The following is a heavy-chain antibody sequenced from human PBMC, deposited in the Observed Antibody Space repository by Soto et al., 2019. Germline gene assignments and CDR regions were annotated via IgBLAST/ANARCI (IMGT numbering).Heavy chain of an antibody. CDR2: ISAYNGNT. D-gene: IGHD5-18*01. CDR3: AREGYSYGPGEPNYYSSCGMDV. Sequence: GASVKVSCKASGYTFTSYGISWVRQAPGQGLEWMGWISAYNGNTNYAQRLQGRVTMTTDTSTSTAYMELRSLRSDDTAVYYCAREGYSYGPGEPNYYSSCGMDVCCKATTVTVSS. CDR1: GYTFTSYG. J-gene: IGHJ6*04. V-gene: IGHV1-18*01.